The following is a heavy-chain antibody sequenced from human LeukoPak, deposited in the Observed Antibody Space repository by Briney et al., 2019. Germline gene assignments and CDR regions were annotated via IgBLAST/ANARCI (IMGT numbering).Heavy chain of an antibody. D-gene: IGHD3-10*01. Sequence: SETLSLTCTVSGGSISSYYWSWIRQPAGKGLEWIGRIYTSGSTNYNPSLKSRVTMSVDTSKNQFSLKLSSVTAADTAVYYCARSSMVRGVIITYYFDYWGQGTLVTVSS. J-gene: IGHJ4*02. CDR2: IYTSGST. V-gene: IGHV4-4*07. CDR3: ARSSMVRGVIITYYFDY. CDR1: GGSISSYY.